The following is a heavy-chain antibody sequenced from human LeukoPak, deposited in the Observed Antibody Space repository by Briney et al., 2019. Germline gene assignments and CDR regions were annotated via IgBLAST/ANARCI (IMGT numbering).Heavy chain of an antibody. CDR3: ARHEAIVVVPAAANGWFDP. D-gene: IGHD2-2*01. Sequence: PSETLSLTCTVSGGSISSYYWSWIRQPPGKGLEWIGYIYTSGSTNYNPSLKSRVTISVDTSKNQFSLKLSSVTAADTAVYYCARHEAIVVVPAAANGWFDPWGQGTLVTVSS. CDR2: IYTSGST. J-gene: IGHJ5*02. V-gene: IGHV4-4*09. CDR1: GGSISSYY.